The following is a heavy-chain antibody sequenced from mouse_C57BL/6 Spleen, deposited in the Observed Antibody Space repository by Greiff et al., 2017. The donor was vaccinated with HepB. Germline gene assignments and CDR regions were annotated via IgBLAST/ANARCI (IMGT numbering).Heavy chain of an antibody. Sequence: VQLKQSGGGLVKPGGSLKLSCAASGFTFSDYGMHWVRQAPEKGLEWVAYISSGSSTIYYADTVKGRFTISRDNAKNTLFLQMTSLRSEDTAMYYCARGHYGSPWFAYWGQGTLVTVSA. V-gene: IGHV5-17*01. D-gene: IGHD1-1*01. CDR2: ISSGSSTI. J-gene: IGHJ3*01. CDR1: GFTFSDYG. CDR3: ARGHYGSPWFAY.